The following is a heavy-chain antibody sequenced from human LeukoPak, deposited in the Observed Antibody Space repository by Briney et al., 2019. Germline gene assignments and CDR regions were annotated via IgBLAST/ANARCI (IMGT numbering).Heavy chain of an antibody. CDR1: GGSFSGYY. J-gene: IGHJ6*02. Sequence: SETLSLTCAVYGGSFSGYYWSWIRQPPGNGLEWIGEINHSGSTNYNPSLKSRVTISVDTSKNQFSLKLSSVTAADTAVYYCARPPRRPYGMDVWGQGTTVTVSS. CDR2: INHSGST. V-gene: IGHV4-34*01. CDR3: ARPPRRPYGMDV.